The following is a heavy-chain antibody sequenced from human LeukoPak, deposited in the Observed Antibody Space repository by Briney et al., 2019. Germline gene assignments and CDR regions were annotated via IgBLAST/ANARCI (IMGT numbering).Heavy chain of an antibody. CDR3: ASGGLELPPDS. Sequence: SETLSLTCSVSGYSISSGYYWGWIRQPPGKGLEWIGNIYHTGNTYYNPSLKSRVTMSLDTSKNHFSLKLSSVTAADTAVYYCASGGLELPPDSWGRGTLVTVSS. CDR2: IYHTGNT. D-gene: IGHD1-7*01. CDR1: GYSISSGYY. J-gene: IGHJ5*01. V-gene: IGHV4-38-2*02.